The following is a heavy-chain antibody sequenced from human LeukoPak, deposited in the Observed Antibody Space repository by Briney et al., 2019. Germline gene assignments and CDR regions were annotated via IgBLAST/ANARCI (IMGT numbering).Heavy chain of an antibody. D-gene: IGHD6-19*01. CDR2: IYYSGST. Sequence: SETLSLTCTVSGGSISSSNYYWGWIRQPPGQGLEWIGSIYYSGSTYYNPSLKSRVTISVDTSKNQFSLKLSSVTAADTAVYYCARGRQAVALRIEHFDYWGQGTLVTVSS. V-gene: IGHV4-39*07. CDR1: GGSISSSNYY. J-gene: IGHJ4*02. CDR3: ARGRQAVALRIEHFDY.